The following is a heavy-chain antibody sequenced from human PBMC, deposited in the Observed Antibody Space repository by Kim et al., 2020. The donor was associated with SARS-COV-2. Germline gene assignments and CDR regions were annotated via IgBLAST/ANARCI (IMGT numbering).Heavy chain of an antibody. Sequence: GGSLRLSCAASGFTFSSYGMHWVRQAPGKGLEWVAVIWYDGSNKYYADSVKGRFTISRDNSKNTLYLQMNSLRAEDTAVYYCAKDVITMVRGVINWFDPWGQGTLVTVSS. CDR3: AKDVITMVRGVINWFDP. J-gene: IGHJ5*02. D-gene: IGHD3-10*01. CDR2: IWYDGSNK. CDR1: GFTFSSYG. V-gene: IGHV3-33*06.